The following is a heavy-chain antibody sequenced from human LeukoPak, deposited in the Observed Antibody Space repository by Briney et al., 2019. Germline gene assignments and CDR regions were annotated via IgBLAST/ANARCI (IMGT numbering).Heavy chain of an antibody. D-gene: IGHD3/OR15-3a*01. CDR2: IEYDGNKK. CDR3: ARENLDSDWGLGY. J-gene: IGHJ4*02. CDR1: GFTFSSYA. Sequence: GGSLRLSCAASGFTFSSYAMSWVRQAPGKGLEWLATIEYDGNKKYYADSVKGRFTISRDNSKNTLYLQMNSLRAEDTAVYYCARENLDSDWGLGYWGQGTLVTVSS. V-gene: IGHV3-30*04.